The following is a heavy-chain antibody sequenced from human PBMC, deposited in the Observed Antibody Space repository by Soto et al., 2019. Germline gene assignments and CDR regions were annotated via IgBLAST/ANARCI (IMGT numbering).Heavy chain of an antibody. CDR2: TYYRSKWYS. CDR1: VYSVSSTSTA. Sequence: SQTLSLTCAMSVYSVSSTSTAWIWIIQSPSRGLEWLGRTYYRSKWYSDYAVSVKSRININPDTSKNQFSLQLNSVTPEDTAVYYCARGSYYSGRVWGQATLVNVS. CDR3: ARGSYYSGRV. V-gene: IGHV6-1*01. D-gene: IGHD3-10*01. J-gene: IGHJ4*02.